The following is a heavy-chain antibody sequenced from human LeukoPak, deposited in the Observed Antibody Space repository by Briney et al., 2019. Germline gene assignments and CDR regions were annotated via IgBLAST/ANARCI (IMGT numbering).Heavy chain of an antibody. Sequence: PGESLRLSCAASGFTFSSFWMSWVRQAPGKGLAWVANINQDGSEKYCVHSVKGRFTISRDNAKNSLYLQMNSLRAEDTAVYYCAGRPSSTIPWGQGTLVTVSS. V-gene: IGHV3-7*01. CDR1: GFTFSSFW. D-gene: IGHD5/OR15-5a*01. CDR2: INQDGSEK. J-gene: IGHJ4*02. CDR3: AGRPSSTIP.